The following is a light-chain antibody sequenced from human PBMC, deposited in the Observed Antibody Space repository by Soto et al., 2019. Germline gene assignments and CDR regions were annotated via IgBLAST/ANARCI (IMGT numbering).Light chain of an antibody. Sequence: EIVMTQSPATLSVSPGERATLSCRASQSVSSNLAGYQQKPGQAPRLLIYGASTRATGIPARFSGSGSGTEFTLTISSLQSEDFAVYYWQQYNNWPPWTFGQGTKVDIK. CDR3: QQYNNWPPWT. CDR1: QSVSSN. V-gene: IGKV3-15*01. CDR2: GAS. J-gene: IGKJ1*01.